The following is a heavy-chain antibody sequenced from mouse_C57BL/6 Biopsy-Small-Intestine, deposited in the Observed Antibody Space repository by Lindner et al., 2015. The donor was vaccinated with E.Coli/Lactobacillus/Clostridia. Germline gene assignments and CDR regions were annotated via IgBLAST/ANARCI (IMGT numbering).Heavy chain of an antibody. CDR1: GFNIKDDY. CDR2: IDPGGGST. CDR3: ARRGFFYKYDDTMDY. V-gene: IGHV1-84*01. D-gene: IGHD2-14*01. Sequence: VQLQESGAELVRPGASVKLSCTASGFNIKDDYMHWVKQRPEQGLEWIGWIDPGGGSTKFNENFKGKATLTVDTSSSTAYMQLSSLTSEDSAVYFCARRGFFYKYDDTMDYWGQGTSVTVSS. J-gene: IGHJ4*01.